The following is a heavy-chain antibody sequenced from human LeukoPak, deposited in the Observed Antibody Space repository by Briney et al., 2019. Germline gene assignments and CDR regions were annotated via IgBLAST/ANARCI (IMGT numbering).Heavy chain of an antibody. CDR2: INHSGST. CDR3: ARAMAARPFDY. D-gene: IGHD6-6*01. Sequence: SETLSLTCAVYGGSFSGYYWSWIRQPPGKGLEWIGEINHSGSTNYNPSLESRVTISVDTSKNQFSLKLSSVTAADTAVYYCARAMAARPFDYWGQGTLVTVSS. J-gene: IGHJ4*02. V-gene: IGHV4-34*01. CDR1: GGSFSGYY.